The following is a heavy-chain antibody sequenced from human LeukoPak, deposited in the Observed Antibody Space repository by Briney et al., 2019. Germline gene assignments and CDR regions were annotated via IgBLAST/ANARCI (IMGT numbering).Heavy chain of an antibody. CDR3: ARDGFSDALDI. Sequence: SQTLSLTCTVSGGSISSGDYYWSWIRQPPGKGLEWIGYIYYSGSTYYNPSLTSRVTISVDTSKNQFSLKLSSVTAADTAVYYCARDGFSDALDIWGQGTMVTVSS. CDR2: IYYSGST. V-gene: IGHV4-30-4*08. CDR1: GGSISSGDYY. J-gene: IGHJ3*02.